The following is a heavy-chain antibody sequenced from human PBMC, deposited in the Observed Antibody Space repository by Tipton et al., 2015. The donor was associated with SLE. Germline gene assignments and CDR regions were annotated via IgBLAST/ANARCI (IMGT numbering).Heavy chain of an antibody. Sequence: LRLSCAASGFTFSDYYMSWIRQPPGKGLEWIGEINHSGSTNYNPSLKSRVTISVDTSKNQFSLKLSSVTAADTAVYYCARGPPTGTTDYWGQGTLVTVSS. V-gene: IGHV4-34*01. J-gene: IGHJ4*02. CDR1: GFTFSDYY. CDR2: INHSGST. D-gene: IGHD1-7*01. CDR3: ARGPPTGTTDY.